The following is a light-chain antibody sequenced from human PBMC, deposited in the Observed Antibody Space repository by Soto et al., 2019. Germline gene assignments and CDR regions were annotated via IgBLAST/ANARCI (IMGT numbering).Light chain of an antibody. CDR1: QNVLYSSNNKNY. CDR3: QQYYVTPWT. CDR2: WAS. Sequence: DIVLTQSPASLAVSLGEGATISCKSSQNVLYSSNNKNYLAWFQQKPGQPPKLLIYWASARESGVPDRFSGGGSGTDFTLTISSLQAEDVETYYCQQYYVTPWTFGQGTKVEIK. V-gene: IGKV4-1*01. J-gene: IGKJ1*01.